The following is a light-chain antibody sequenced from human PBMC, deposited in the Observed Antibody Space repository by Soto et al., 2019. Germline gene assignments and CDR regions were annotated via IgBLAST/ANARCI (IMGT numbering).Light chain of an antibody. CDR3: SSYTSSSTLGV. Sequence: QSALTQPASVSGSPGQSITISCTGTSSDVGGYNYVSWYQQHPGKAPKLMIYDVSNRPSGVYNRFSGSNSGNTASLTISGLQAEDEADYYCSSYTSSSTLGVFGTGTKLTVL. J-gene: IGLJ1*01. CDR1: SSDVGGYNY. V-gene: IGLV2-14*01. CDR2: DVS.